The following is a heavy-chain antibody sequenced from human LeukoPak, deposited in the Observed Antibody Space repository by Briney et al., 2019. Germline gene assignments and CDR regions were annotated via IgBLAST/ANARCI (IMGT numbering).Heavy chain of an antibody. J-gene: IGHJ4*02. CDR3: TRASYAGSYYTYYFDY. D-gene: IGHD1-26*01. Sequence: GGSLRLSCTTSGSSFGDYAMSWVPRAPGKGVEWLGFIRSKAYGGTTEYAASVKGRFTISRDDSKSIDYLQMSGLKTEDTALYYCTRASYAGSYYTYYFDYWGQGTLVAVSS. CDR2: IRSKAYGGTT. V-gene: IGHV3-49*04. CDR1: GSSFGDYA.